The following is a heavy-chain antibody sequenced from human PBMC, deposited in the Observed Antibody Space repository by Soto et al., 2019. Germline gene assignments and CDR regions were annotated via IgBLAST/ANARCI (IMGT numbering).Heavy chain of an antibody. CDR1: GYTFTSYA. J-gene: IGHJ6*02. V-gene: IGHV1-3*01. CDR3: TREGSAPYYCYAMDA. CDR2: INAGNGNT. Sequence: GASVKVSCKASGYTFTSYAMHWVRQAPGQRLEWMGWINAGNGNTKYSQKFQGRVFMTADTSTNTAYMELRSLSSDDTAIYFCTREGSAPYYCYAMDAWGQGTTVTVFS. D-gene: IGHD3-10*01.